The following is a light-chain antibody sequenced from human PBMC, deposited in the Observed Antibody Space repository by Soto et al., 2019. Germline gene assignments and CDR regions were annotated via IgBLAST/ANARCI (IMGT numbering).Light chain of an antibody. CDR3: QPSYSTPPDP. V-gene: IGKV1-39*01. CDR2: AAS. J-gene: IGKJ2*01. CDR1: QSISSY. Sequence: IQMTQSPSSLSASVGDRVTITCRASQSISSYLNWYQQKPGKAPKLLIYAASSLQSGVPSRFXGSVSGTDFTLTISSLQPGDFATYYCQPSYSTPPDPVGQGTKLEIK.